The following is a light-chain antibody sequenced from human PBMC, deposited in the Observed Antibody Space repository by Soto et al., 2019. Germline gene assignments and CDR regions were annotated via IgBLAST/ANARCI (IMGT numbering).Light chain of an antibody. Sequence: QSALTQPASVSGSPGQSITIFCTGTSSDVGGYIYVSWYQHHPGKAPKLLIYDVSNRPSGISNRFSGSKSDNTASLTISGLQPEDEADYYCSSYTTSNTRQIVFGTGTKVTVL. CDR1: SSDVGGYIY. J-gene: IGLJ1*01. V-gene: IGLV2-14*03. CDR2: DVS. CDR3: SSYTTSNTRQIV.